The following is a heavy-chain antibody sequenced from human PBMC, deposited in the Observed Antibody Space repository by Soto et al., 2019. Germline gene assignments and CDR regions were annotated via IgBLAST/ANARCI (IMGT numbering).Heavy chain of an antibody. J-gene: IGHJ5*02. D-gene: IGHD4-4*01. CDR2: INGDGTDR. V-gene: IGHV3-74*01. Sequence: EVQLVESGGGLVQPGGSLRLSCAASGFNIRSYWMHWVRLTPGHGLVWVSRINGDGTDRIYADSVKGRFTISRDNGENTIYLQMNSLRGDDTAVYYCGREVPHYRIDTWGQGTLVTVSS. CDR1: GFNIRSYW. CDR3: GREVPHYRIDT.